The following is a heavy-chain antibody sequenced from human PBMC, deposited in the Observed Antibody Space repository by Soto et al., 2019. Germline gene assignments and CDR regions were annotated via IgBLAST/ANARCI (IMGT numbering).Heavy chain of an antibody. CDR3: ARSQGGSSSLDIYSYYYYGMDV. Sequence: QVQLVQSGAEVKKPGSSVKVSCKAPGGTFSTYAISWVRQTPGQGLEWMGGVIPIFGTPKYAQKFQGRVTITVDESTSTGDMELGSLRSEDTAVYSCARSQGGSSSLDIYSYYYYGMDVWGQGTTVTVSS. D-gene: IGHD2-15*01. J-gene: IGHJ6*02. CDR2: VIPIFGTP. CDR1: GGTFSTYA. V-gene: IGHV1-69*01.